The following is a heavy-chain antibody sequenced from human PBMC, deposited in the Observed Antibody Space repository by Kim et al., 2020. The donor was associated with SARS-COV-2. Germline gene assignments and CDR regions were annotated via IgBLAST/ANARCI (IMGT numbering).Heavy chain of an antibody. CDR2: IYYRGST. V-gene: IGHV4-59*01. D-gene: IGHD6-13*01. J-gene: IGHJ4*02. CDR1: GGSISSYY. Sequence: SETLALTCTVSGGSISSYYWSWIRQPPGKGLEWIGYIYYRGSTNYNPSLKSRGTISVDTSKNQFSLKLSSVTAVATAVYYCARGEEGYISSWFFDYWGQG. CDR3: ARGEEGYISSWFFDY.